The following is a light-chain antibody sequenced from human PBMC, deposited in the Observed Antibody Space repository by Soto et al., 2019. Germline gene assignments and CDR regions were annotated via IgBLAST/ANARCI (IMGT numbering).Light chain of an antibody. CDR2: GAS. Sequence: EIVLTQSPATLSLSPGERATLSCRASQTVSINLAWYQQKPGQGPRLLIYGASTRATGIPARFSGSGSGTDFTLTISSLQPEDFATYYCQQANTFALTFGGGTKVDIK. J-gene: IGKJ4*01. CDR3: QQANTFALT. V-gene: IGKV3-15*01. CDR1: QTVSIN.